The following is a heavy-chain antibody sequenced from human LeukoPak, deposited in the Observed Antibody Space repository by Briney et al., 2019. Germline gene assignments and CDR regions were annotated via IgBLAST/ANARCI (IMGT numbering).Heavy chain of an antibody. Sequence: GGSLRLSCAASGFTSSSYALNWVRQAPGKGLEWVATVSGSGDRMYHADSVKGRFTISRDNSKNTIYLQMNSLRAEDTALYYCAKAAAAPGFDFWGQGTLVAVSS. V-gene: IGHV3-23*01. CDR2: VSGSGDRM. J-gene: IGHJ4*02. CDR3: AKAAAAPGFDF. CDR1: GFTSSSYA. D-gene: IGHD6-13*01.